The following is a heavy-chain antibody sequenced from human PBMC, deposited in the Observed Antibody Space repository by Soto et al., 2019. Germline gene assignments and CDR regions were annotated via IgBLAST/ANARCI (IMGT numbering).Heavy chain of an antibody. D-gene: IGHD2-2*02. CDR3: ARGVYCSSTICYRRYYYYYGMDV. J-gene: IGHJ6*02. V-gene: IGHV6-1*01. CDR2: TYYRSKWYN. CDR1: GDSVSSNSAA. Sequence: SQTLSLTCAISGDSVSSNSAAWNWIRQSPSRGLEWLGRTYYRSKWYNDYAVSVKSRITINPDTSKNQFSLQLNSVTPEDTAVYYCARGVYCSSTICYRRYYYYYGMDVWGQGTTVTVSS.